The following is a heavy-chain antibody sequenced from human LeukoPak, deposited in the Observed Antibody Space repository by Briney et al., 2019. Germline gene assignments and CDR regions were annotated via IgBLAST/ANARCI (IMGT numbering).Heavy chain of an antibody. CDR2: IRYDGSNK. V-gene: IGHV3-30*02. Sequence: GGFLRLSCAASGFTFSSYGMHWVRQAPGKGLEWVAFIRYDGSNKYYADSVKGRFTISRDNSKNTQYLQMNSLRAEDTAVYYCAKRGNYYGSGLAVFDYWGQGTLVTVSS. J-gene: IGHJ4*02. CDR3: AKRGNYYGSGLAVFDY. D-gene: IGHD3-10*01. CDR1: GFTFSSYG.